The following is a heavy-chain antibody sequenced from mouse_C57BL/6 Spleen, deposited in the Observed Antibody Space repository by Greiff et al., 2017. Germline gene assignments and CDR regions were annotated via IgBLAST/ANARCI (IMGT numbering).Heavy chain of an antibody. V-gene: IGHV1-80*01. CDR3: ARFHYYGSFPHAMDY. Sequence: QVQLQQSGAELVKPGASVKISCKASGYAFSSYWMNWVKQRPGKGLEWIGQIYPGDGDTNYNGKFKGKATLTADKSSSTAYMQLSSLTSEDSAVYFCARFHYYGSFPHAMDYWGQGTSVTVSS. J-gene: IGHJ4*01. CDR1: GYAFSSYW. D-gene: IGHD1-1*01. CDR2: IYPGDGDT.